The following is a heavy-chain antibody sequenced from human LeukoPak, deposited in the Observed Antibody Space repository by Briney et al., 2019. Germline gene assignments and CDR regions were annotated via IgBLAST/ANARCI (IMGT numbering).Heavy chain of an antibody. CDR1: GYTFTSYY. CDR2: TNPNSGGT. Sequence: ASVKVSCKASGYTFTSYYMHWVRQAPGQGLEWMGGTNPNSGGTNYAQKFQGRVTMTRDTSISTAYMELSRLRSDDTAVYYCARASIAGWFDPWGQGTLVTVSS. V-gene: IGHV1-2*02. CDR3: ARASIAGWFDP. J-gene: IGHJ5*02. D-gene: IGHD6-6*01.